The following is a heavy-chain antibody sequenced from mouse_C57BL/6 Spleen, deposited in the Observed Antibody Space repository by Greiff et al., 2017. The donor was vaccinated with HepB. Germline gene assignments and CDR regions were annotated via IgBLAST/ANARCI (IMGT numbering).Heavy chain of an antibody. CDR2: ISSGGSYT. Sequence: EVQGVESGGDLVKPGGSLKLSCAASGFTFSSYGMSWVRQTPDKRLEWVATISSGGSYTYYPDSVKGRFTISRDNAKNTLYLQMSSLKSEDTAMYYCATWEDYFDYWGQGTTLTVSS. V-gene: IGHV5-6*01. D-gene: IGHD4-1*01. CDR3: ATWEDYFDY. J-gene: IGHJ2*01. CDR1: GFTFSSYG.